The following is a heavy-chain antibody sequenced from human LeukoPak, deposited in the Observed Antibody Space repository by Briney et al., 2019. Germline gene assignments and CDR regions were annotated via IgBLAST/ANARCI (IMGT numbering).Heavy chain of an antibody. V-gene: IGHV3-7*03. D-gene: IGHD3-3*01. CDR2: IDQDGSEK. Sequence: GGSLRLSCSASGFTFSSYWMSWVRQVPGKGLEWVANIDQDGSEKYYVDSVKVRFTISRDNSKNTLYLQMDDLRAEDSAVYYCATHILFWSGLFDSWGQGALVSVSS. J-gene: IGHJ4*02. CDR1: GFTFSSYW. CDR3: ATHILFWSGLFDS.